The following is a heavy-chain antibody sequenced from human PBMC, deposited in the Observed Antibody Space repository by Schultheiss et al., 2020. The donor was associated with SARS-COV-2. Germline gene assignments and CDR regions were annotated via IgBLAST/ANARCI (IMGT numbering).Heavy chain of an antibody. CDR2: ISSSHSYI. V-gene: IGHV3-21*01. Sequence: GESLKISCAASGFTFSSYWMNWVRQAPGKGLEWVSSISSSHSYIYYADSVKGRFTISRDNAKNSLYLQMNSLRAEDTAVYYCARVLTTQDYWGQGTLVTVSS. D-gene: IGHD4-11*01. CDR3: ARVLTTQDY. J-gene: IGHJ4*02. CDR1: GFTFSSYW.